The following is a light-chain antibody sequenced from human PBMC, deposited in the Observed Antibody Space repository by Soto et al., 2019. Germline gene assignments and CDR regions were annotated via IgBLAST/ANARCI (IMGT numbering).Light chain of an antibody. CDR3: QQYNNWPLT. Sequence: EKVMTQSPATLSVSPGERVTLSCRASQSVSSNLAWYQQKPGQAPRLLIYGASARATGVPARFSGSGSGTEFTLTISSLQSEDFAVYYCQQYNNWPLTFGQGTKVEIK. J-gene: IGKJ1*01. V-gene: IGKV3-15*01. CDR2: GAS. CDR1: QSVSSN.